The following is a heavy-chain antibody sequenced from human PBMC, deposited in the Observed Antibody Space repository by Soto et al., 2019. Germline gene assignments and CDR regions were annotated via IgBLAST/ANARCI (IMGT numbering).Heavy chain of an antibody. CDR2: IIPIFGTA. CDR1: GGTFSSYA. Sequence: QVQLVQSGAEVKKPGSSVKVSCKASGGTFSSYAISWVRQAPGQGLEWMGGIIPIFGTANYAQKFQGRVMITADESTSTAYMELSSLRSEDTAVYYCARQSRGSGWSHFDYWGQGTLVTVSS. CDR3: ARQSRGSGWSHFDY. D-gene: IGHD6-19*01. J-gene: IGHJ4*02. V-gene: IGHV1-69*01.